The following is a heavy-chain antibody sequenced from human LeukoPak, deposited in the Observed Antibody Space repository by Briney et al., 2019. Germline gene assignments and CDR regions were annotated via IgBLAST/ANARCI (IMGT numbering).Heavy chain of an antibody. Sequence: ASVKVSCKASGYTFSSYYMHWVRQAPGQGLEWMGIINPSGGTTSYAQKFQGRVTMTRDTSTSTVYMELSSLRSEDTAVYHCARGYAAAGTEDYWGQGTLVTVSS. D-gene: IGHD6-13*01. V-gene: IGHV1-46*01. CDR3: ARGYAAAGTEDY. CDR2: INPSGGTT. J-gene: IGHJ4*02. CDR1: GYTFSSYY.